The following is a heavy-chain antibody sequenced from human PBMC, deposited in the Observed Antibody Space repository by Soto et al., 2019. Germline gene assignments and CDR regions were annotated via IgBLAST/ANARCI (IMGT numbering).Heavy chain of an antibody. CDR3: ARAKGSTWTHHDLDM. J-gene: IGHJ3*02. Sequence: EVQLVESGGGLVQPGGSLRLSCVASGFTFSDHYMDWVRQAPGKGPEWVGSIRNKVNRYTTEYAAQAAVSIAIERYDSKNLLYLQMNSLQLEDTAVYYCARAKGSTWTHHDLDMWGQGPMVTVSS. CDR1: GFTFSDHY. D-gene: IGHD6-13*01. CDR2: IRNKVNRYTT. V-gene: IGHV3-72*01.